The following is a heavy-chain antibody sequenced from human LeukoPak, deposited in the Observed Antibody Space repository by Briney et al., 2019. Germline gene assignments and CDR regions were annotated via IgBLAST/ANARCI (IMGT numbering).Heavy chain of an antibody. J-gene: IGHJ4*02. V-gene: IGHV3-30*02. D-gene: IGHD6-6*01. CDR2: IRHDGNNE. CDR3: AKSKVVQSSSSSDY. CDR1: GFAFSSYG. Sequence: GGSLRLSCAASGFAFSSYGVHWVRQAPGKGLEWVAFIRHDGNNEYYADSLKGRFTISRDNSKNTVYLQISGLRTDDTAIYYCAKSKVVQSSSSSDYWGQGTLVTVSS.